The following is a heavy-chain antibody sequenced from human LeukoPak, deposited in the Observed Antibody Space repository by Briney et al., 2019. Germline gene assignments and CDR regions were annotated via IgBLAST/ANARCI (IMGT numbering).Heavy chain of an antibody. Sequence: PGGSLRLSCAASGFTFSSYEMNWVRQAPGKGLEWVSYISSSGSTIYYADSVKGRFTISRDNAKNSLYLQMNSLRAEDTAVYYCARDERVYYDSSGYYYVYWGQGTLVTVSS. D-gene: IGHD3-22*01. CDR1: GFTFSSYE. J-gene: IGHJ4*02. V-gene: IGHV3-48*03. CDR2: ISSSGSTI. CDR3: ARDERVYYDSSGYYYVY.